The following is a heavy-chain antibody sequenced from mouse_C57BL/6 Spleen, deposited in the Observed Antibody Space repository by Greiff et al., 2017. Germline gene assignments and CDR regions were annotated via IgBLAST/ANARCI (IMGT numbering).Heavy chain of an antibody. J-gene: IGHJ3*01. D-gene: IGHD2-2*01. V-gene: IGHV1-81*01. Sequence: VKQRTGQGLEWIGEIYPRSGNTYYNEKFKGKATLTADKSSSTAYMELRSLTSEDSAVYFCARYHGYFAYWGQGTLVTVSA. CDR3: ARYHGYFAY. CDR2: IYPRSGNT.